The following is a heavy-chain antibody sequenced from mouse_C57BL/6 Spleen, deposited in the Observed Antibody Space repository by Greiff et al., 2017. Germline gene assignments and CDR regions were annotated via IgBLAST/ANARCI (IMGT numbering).Heavy chain of an antibody. Sequence: QVQLQQPGAELVMPGASVKLSCKASGYTFTSYWMHWVKQRPGQGLEWIGEIDPSDSYTNYNQKIKGKSTLTVDKSSSTAYMQLSSLTSEDSAVYYCASWDVAMDYWGQGTSVTVSS. D-gene: IGHD4-1*01. CDR2: IDPSDSYT. J-gene: IGHJ4*01. CDR1: GYTFTSYW. CDR3: ASWDVAMDY. V-gene: IGHV1-69*01.